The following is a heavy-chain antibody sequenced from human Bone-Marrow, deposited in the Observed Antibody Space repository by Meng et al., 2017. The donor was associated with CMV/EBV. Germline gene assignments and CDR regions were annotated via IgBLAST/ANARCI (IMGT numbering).Heavy chain of an antibody. CDR2: IYYSGST. J-gene: IGHJ6*02. CDR1: GGSFSGYY. Sequence: GSLRLSCAVYGGSFSGYYWSWIRQPPGKGLEWIGYIYYSGSTNYNPSLKSRVTISVDTSKNQFSLKLSSVTAADTAVYYCARDRGFVGGSYGCYGDYYYYYGMDVWGQGTTVTVSS. CDR3: ARDRGFVGGSYGCYGDYYYYYGMDV. D-gene: IGHD4/OR15-4a*01. V-gene: IGHV4-59*01.